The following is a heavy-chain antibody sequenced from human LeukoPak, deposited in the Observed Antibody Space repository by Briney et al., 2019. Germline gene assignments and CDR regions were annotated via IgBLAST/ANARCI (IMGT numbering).Heavy chain of an antibody. V-gene: IGHV4-39*07. J-gene: IGHJ6*03. CDR1: GGSISRSSYY. D-gene: IGHD4-11*01. CDR2: ISYSGDI. CDR3: ARETGDTVYYYYYMDV. Sequence: SETLSLTCSVSGGSISRSSYYWGWVRQTPGKGLEWIGSISYSGDIYSNPSLKSRITISVDTSKNQFSLKLSSVTAADTAVYYCARETGDTVYYYYYMDVWGKGTTVTVSS.